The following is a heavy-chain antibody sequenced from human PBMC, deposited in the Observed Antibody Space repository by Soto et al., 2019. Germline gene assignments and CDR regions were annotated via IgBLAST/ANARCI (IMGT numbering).Heavy chain of an antibody. D-gene: IGHD6-13*01. V-gene: IGHV6-1*01. CDR1: GDSVSSNSAA. Sequence: QSLSLTCAISGDSVSSNSAAWNWIRQSPSRGLEWLGRTYYRSKWYNDYAVSVKSRITINPDTSKNQLSLQLNSVTPEDTAVYYCAREGYSSSWAYYYSGMDFWGQGTTFTV. J-gene: IGHJ6*02. CDR2: TYYRSKWYN. CDR3: AREGYSSSWAYYYSGMDF.